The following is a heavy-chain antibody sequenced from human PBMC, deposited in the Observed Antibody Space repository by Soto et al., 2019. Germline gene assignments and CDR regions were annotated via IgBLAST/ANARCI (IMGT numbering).Heavy chain of an antibody. CDR3: AKKDGTDGYYDAFDI. J-gene: IGHJ3*02. V-gene: IGHV3-23*01. CDR1: GFNFSNYA. D-gene: IGHD3-22*01. CDR2: ISGSGAST. Sequence: PGGSLRLSCAVSGFNFSNYAMSWVRQAPGKGLDWVSAISGSGASTYNAGSVKGRFTISRDNSKNTLYLQMNSLRAEDTALYYCAKKDGTDGYYDAFDIWGQGTRVTVSS.